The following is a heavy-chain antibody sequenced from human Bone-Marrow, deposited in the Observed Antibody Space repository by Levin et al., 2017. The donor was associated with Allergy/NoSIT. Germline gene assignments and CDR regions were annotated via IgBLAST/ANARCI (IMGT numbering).Heavy chain of an antibody. CDR3: ATSGAHSRDWLDS. Sequence: ASVKVSCKASGYIFTNYDINWVRQATGQGLEFMGWMNPESGRTTYAQQFQGRVSMTRDTSINNAYLELLSLTSDDTAAYFCATSGAHSRDWLDSWGRGILIAVSS. J-gene: IGHJ5*01. D-gene: IGHD2-15*01. V-gene: IGHV1-8*01. CDR1: GYIFTNYD. CDR2: MNPESGRT.